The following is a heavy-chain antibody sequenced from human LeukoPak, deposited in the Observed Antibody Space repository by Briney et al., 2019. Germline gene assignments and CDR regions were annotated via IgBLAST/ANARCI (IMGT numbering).Heavy chain of an antibody. CDR1: GGSFSGYY. CDR2: INHSGST. V-gene: IGHV4-34*01. CDR3: ARGGDIVVVVAATHRFDP. J-gene: IGHJ5*02. Sequence: PSETLSLTCAVYGGSFSGYYWSWIRQPPGKGLEWIGEINHSGSTNYNPSLKSRVTISVDTSKNQFSLKLSSVTAADTAVYYCARGGDIVVVVAATHRFDPWGQGTLVTVSP. D-gene: IGHD2-15*01.